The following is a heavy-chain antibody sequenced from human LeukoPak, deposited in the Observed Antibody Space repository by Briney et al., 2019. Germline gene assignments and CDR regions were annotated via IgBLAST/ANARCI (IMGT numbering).Heavy chain of an antibody. Sequence: PSETLSLTCTVSGGSISSYYWSWIRQPPGKGLEWIGSIYYSGSTYYNPSLKSRVTISVDTSKNQFSLKLSSVTAADTAVYYCARLSGYDFWSVIGGYYFDYWGQGTLVTVSS. CDR1: GGSISSYY. D-gene: IGHD3-3*01. J-gene: IGHJ4*02. CDR3: ARLSGYDFWSVIGGYYFDY. V-gene: IGHV4-59*05. CDR2: IYYSGST.